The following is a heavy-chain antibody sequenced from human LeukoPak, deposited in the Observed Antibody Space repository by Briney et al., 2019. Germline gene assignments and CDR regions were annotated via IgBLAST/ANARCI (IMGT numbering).Heavy chain of an antibody. Sequence: ASVKVSCKASGGTFSSYATSWVRQAPGQGLEWMGGIIPIFGTANYAQKFQGRVTITADESTSTAYMELSSLRSEDTAVYYCASSERSFGVVITAPIDYWGQGTLVTVSS. D-gene: IGHD3-3*01. J-gene: IGHJ4*02. CDR3: ASSERSFGVVITAPIDY. CDR2: IIPIFGTA. V-gene: IGHV1-69*01. CDR1: GGTFSSYA.